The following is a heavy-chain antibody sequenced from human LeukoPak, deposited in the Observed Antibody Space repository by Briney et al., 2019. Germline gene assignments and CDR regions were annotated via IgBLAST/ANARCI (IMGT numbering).Heavy chain of an antibody. D-gene: IGHD3-22*01. J-gene: IGHJ4*02. Sequence: GESLKISCKGSGYIFTDSWIAWVRQMPGKGLEWMGIIYPGDSDTRYSPSFQGQVTISADKSISTAYLQWSSLKASDTAMYYCARHRGSGYSNYFDYWGQGTLVTVSS. CDR1: GYIFTDSW. CDR3: ARHRGSGYSNYFDY. V-gene: IGHV5-51*01. CDR2: IYPGDSDT.